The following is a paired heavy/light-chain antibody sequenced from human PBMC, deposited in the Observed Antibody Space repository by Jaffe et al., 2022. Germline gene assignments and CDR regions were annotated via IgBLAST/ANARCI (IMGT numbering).Light chain of an antibody. CDR2: WAS. CDR1: QSVLYSSNNKNY. Sequence: IVMTQSPDSLAVSLGERATINCKSSQSVLYSSNNKNYLGWYQQKPGQPPKLLISWASTRESGVPDRFSGSGSGTDFTLTISSLQAEDVAVYYCQQYYSIPYTFGQGTKLEIK. CDR3: QQYYSIPYT. V-gene: IGKV4-1*01. J-gene: IGKJ2*01.
Heavy chain of an antibody. J-gene: IGHJ4*02. CDR1: GFTFSNYA. Sequence: EVQLLESGGGLVQPGGSLRLSCGASGFTFSNYAMTWVRQAPGKGLEWVSVISGSGDNTFYADSVKGRFTISRDNSKNTLYMQMNSLRVEDTALYYCAKGSSAGGYSPLDYWGQGTLVTVSS. CDR3: AKGSSAGGYSPLDY. CDR2: ISGSGDNT. D-gene: IGHD5-12*01. V-gene: IGHV3-23*01.